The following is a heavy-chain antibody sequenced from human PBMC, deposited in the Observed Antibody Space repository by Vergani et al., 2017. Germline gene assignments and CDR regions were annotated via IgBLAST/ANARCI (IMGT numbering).Heavy chain of an antibody. Sequence: VQLVESGGGLVKPGGSLRLSCAASGFTFDDYTMHWVRQAPGKGLEWVSLISWDGGSTYYADSVKGRFTISRDNSKNSLYLQMNSLRTEDTALYYCAKDGRELRLVWYFDLWGRGTLVTVSS. CDR3: AKDGRELRLVWYFDL. CDR1: GFTFDDYT. D-gene: IGHD1-26*01. J-gene: IGHJ2*01. CDR2: ISWDGGST. V-gene: IGHV3-43*01.